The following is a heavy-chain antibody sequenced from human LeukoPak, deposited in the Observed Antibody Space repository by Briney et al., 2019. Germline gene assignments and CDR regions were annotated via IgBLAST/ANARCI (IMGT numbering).Heavy chain of an antibody. V-gene: IGHV1-18*01. CDR3: ARDPTIFGVAGTNWFDL. J-gene: IGHJ5*02. Sequence: ASVKVSCKASGYTFTSYGISWVRQAPGQGLEWMGWISGYNGNTNYAQKFQGRVTMTTDTSTSTAYMELRSLRSDDTAVYYCARDPTIFGVAGTNWFDLWGQGTLVTVSS. CDR2: ISGYNGNT. CDR1: GYTFTSYG. D-gene: IGHD3-3*01.